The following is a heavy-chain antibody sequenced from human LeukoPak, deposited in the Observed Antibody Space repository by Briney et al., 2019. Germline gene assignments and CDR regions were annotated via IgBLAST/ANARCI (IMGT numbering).Heavy chain of an antibody. Sequence: GGSLRLSCAASGSTFSSYWMSWVRKAPGKGLEWVANIKQDGSEKYYVDSVKGRFTISRDNAKNSLYLQMNSLRAEDTAVYYCARDGTPIHGSGWVYMDVWGKGTTVTISS. V-gene: IGHV3-7*01. CDR2: IKQDGSEK. J-gene: IGHJ6*04. CDR1: GSTFSSYW. D-gene: IGHD6-25*01. CDR3: ARDGTPIHGSGWVYMDV.